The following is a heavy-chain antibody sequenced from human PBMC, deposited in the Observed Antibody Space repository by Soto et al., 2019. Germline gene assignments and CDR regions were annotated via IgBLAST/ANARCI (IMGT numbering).Heavy chain of an antibody. Sequence: ASVKVSCKASGYTFTSYGISWVRQAPGQGLEWMGWISAYNGNTNYAQKLQGRVTMTTDTSTSTAYMELRSLRSDDTAAYYCARMNSSSWYDYGMDVWGQGTTVTVS. CDR3: ARMNSSSWYDYGMDV. D-gene: IGHD6-13*01. CDR2: ISAYNGNT. J-gene: IGHJ6*02. V-gene: IGHV1-18*01. CDR1: GYTFTSYG.